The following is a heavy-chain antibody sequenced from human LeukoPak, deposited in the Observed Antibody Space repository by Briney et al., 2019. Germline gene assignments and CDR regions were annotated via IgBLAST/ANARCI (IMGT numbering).Heavy chain of an antibody. Sequence: SVKVSCKASGGTFSSYAISWVRQAPGQGLEWMGGIIPIFGTANYAQKFQGRVTITTDESTSTAYMELSSLRSEDTAVYYCASHYGGVYYYYYMDVWGKGTTVTVSS. CDR3: ASHYGGVYYYYYMDV. V-gene: IGHV1-69*05. J-gene: IGHJ6*03. D-gene: IGHD4-23*01. CDR2: IIPIFGTA. CDR1: GGTFSSYA.